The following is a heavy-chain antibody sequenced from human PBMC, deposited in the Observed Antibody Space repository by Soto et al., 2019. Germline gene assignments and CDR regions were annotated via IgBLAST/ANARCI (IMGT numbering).Heavy chain of an antibody. CDR1: GYTFTSYY. CDR3: AREKGYDYVWGSYAPYYYYGMDV. J-gene: IGHJ6*02. V-gene: IGHV1-46*01. Sequence: ASVKVSCKASGYTFTSYYMHWVRQAPGQGLEWMGIINPSGGSTSYAQKFQGRVTMTRDTPTSTVYMELSSLRSEDTAVYYCAREKGYDYVWGSYAPYYYYGMDVWVQGTTVTVSS. CDR2: INPSGGST. D-gene: IGHD3-16*01.